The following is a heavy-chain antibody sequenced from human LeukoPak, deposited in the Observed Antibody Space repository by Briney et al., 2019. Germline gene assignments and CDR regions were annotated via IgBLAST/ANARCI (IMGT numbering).Heavy chain of an antibody. Sequence: GGSLRLSCVASGITFSNYAVSWVRQAPEKGLDWVSVISGSAHKIRYADSVKGRFTISRDNSENIVYLQMNNLRVEDTAVYYCAGRPTGYSSGYIHWGQGTLVTASS. V-gene: IGHV3-23*01. CDR1: GITFSNYA. J-gene: IGHJ4*02. D-gene: IGHD5-18*01. CDR3: AGRPTGYSSGYIH. CDR2: ISGSAHKI.